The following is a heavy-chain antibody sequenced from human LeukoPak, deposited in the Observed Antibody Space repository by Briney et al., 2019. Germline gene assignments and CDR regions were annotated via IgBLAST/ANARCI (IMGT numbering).Heavy chain of an antibody. D-gene: IGHD2-2*01. CDR3: ARSPRGRPAASDY. CDR2: IYPGDSDT. CDR1: GYSFTSYW. Sequence: GESLKISCKGSGYSFTSYWIGWVRQMPGKGLEWMGIIYPGDSDTRYSPSFQGQVTFSADKSISTAYLQWSSLKASDTAMYFCARSPRGRPAASDYWGQGTLVTVSS. J-gene: IGHJ4*02. V-gene: IGHV5-51*01.